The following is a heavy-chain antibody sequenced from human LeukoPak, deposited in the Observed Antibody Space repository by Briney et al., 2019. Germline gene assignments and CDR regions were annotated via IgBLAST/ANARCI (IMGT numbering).Heavy chain of an antibody. Sequence: PGGSLRLSCAASGFTFSSYAMHWVRQAPGKGLEWVAVISYDGSNKYYADSVKGRFTTSRDNSKNTLYLQMNSLRAEDTAVYYCARGPRGGNFDYGGQGTLDTVSS. CDR3: ARGPRGGNFDY. D-gene: IGHD3-10*01. J-gene: IGHJ4*02. CDR1: GFTFSSYA. V-gene: IGHV3-30-3*01. CDR2: ISYDGSNK.